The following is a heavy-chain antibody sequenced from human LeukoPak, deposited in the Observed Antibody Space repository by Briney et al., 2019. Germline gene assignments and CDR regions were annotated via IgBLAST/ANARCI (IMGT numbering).Heavy chain of an antibody. V-gene: IGHV5-51*01. CDR1: GYSFTSYW. CDR3: ARTAVGYCSGGSCYHDAFDI. Sequence: GESLKISCKGSGYSFTSYWIGWVRQMPGKGLEWMGIIYPGDSDTRYSPSFQGQVTISADKSIGTAYLQWSSLKASDTAMYYCARTAVGYCSGGSCYHDAFDIWGQGTMVTVSS. CDR2: IYPGDSDT. J-gene: IGHJ3*02. D-gene: IGHD2-15*01.